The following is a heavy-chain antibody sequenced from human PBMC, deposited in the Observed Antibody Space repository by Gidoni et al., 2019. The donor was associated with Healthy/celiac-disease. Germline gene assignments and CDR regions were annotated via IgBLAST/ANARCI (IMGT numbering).Heavy chain of an antibody. CDR2: INHSGST. J-gene: IGHJ5*02. V-gene: IGHV4-34*01. CDR3: ARDGTTLTNWFDP. Sequence: QVQLQQWGAGLLKSSETLSLTCAVYGGSFSGYYWSWIRQPPGKGLEWIGEINHSGSTNYNPSLKSRVTISVDTSKNQFSLKLSSVTAADTAVYYCARDGTTLTNWFDPWGQGTLVTVSS. D-gene: IGHD1-7*01. CDR1: GGSFSGYY.